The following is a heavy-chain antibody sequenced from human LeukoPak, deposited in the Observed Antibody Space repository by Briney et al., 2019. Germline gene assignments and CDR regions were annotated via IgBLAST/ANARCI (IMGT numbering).Heavy chain of an antibody. J-gene: IGHJ5*02. CDR1: GGSISSYY. CDR3: ARGNWNYASFWFDP. V-gene: IGHV4-59*01. D-gene: IGHD1-7*01. Sequence: SETLSLTCTVSGGSISSYYWSWIWKPPRKGLELIWHISYSGSTNYNHSLKSRVSISVETSTNQFSLKLSSVTAADTAVYYCARGNWNYASFWFDPWGQGTLVTVSS. CDR2: ISYSGST.